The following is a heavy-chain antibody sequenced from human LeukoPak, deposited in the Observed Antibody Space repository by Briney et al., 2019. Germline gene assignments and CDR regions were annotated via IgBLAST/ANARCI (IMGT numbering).Heavy chain of an antibody. J-gene: IGHJ4*02. CDR3: ARDLKFSWETTDGYNYFDY. CDR2: ISAYNGNT. Sequence: ASVKVSCKASGYAFTSYGISWVRQAPGQGLEWMGWISAYNGNTNYAQKLQGRVTMTTDTSTSTAYMELRSLRSDDTAVYYCARDLKFSWETTDGYNYFDYWGQGTLVTVSS. CDR1: GYAFTSYG. V-gene: IGHV1-18*01. D-gene: IGHD5-24*01.